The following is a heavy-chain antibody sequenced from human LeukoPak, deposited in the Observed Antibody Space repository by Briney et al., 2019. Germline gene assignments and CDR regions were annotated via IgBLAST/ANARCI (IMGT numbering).Heavy chain of an antibody. D-gene: IGHD4-23*01. CDR3: ARYGGNFDY. V-gene: IGHV4-59*01. J-gene: IGHJ4*02. CDR1: GGPISSYY. CDR2: IYYSGST. Sequence: PSETLSLTCTVSGGPISSYYWSWIRQPPGKGLDWIGYIYYSGSTHYNPSLKSRVTISVDTSKNQFSLKLSSVTAADTAVYYCARYGGNFDYWGQGTLVTVSS.